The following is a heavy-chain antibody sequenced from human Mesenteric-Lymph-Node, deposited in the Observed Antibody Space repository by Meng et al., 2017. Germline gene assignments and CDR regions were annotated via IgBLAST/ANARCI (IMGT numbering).Heavy chain of an antibody. Sequence: GGSLRLSCAASGFTFSSYAMSWVRQAPGKGLEWVSAISGSGGSTYYADSVKGRFTISRDNSKNTLYLQMNSLRAEDTAVYYCAKDYVWGGYPPMEAFDIWGQGTMVTVSS. CDR1: GFTFSSYA. CDR3: AKDYVWGGYPPMEAFDI. J-gene: IGHJ3*02. CDR2: ISGSGGST. V-gene: IGHV3-23*01. D-gene: IGHD3-16*02.